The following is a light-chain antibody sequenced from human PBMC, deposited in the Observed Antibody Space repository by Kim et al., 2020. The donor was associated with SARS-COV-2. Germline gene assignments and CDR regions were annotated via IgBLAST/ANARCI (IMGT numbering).Light chain of an antibody. CDR1: QGISNS. CDR2: GAS. Sequence: DIQMTQSPSSLSASVGDRVTITCRATQGISNSLAWYQQKPGKVPKLLIYGASTLQSGVPSRFSGSGSGTDFTLTISSLQPEDVATYYCQKYNSAPWTFGQGTKLEIK. J-gene: IGKJ1*01. CDR3: QKYNSAPWT. V-gene: IGKV1-27*01.